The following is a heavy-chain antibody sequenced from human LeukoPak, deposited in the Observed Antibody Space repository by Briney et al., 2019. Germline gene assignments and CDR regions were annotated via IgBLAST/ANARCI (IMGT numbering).Heavy chain of an antibody. CDR3: ARDAPFDY. J-gene: IGHJ4*02. V-gene: IGHV3-48*03. CDR2: ISTSGSTL. CDR1: GFTFSSYE. Sequence: PGGSLRLSCAASGFTFSSYEMNWVRQAPGKGLEWVSYISTSGSTLYYADSVKGRFTISRDNAKNSLYLQMNSLRAEDTAVYYCARDAPFDYWGQGTLVTVSS.